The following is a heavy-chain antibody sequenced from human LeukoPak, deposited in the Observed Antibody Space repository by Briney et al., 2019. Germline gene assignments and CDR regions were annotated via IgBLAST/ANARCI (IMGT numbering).Heavy chain of an antibody. CDR3: AKDGVSGIAARFDY. D-gene: IGHD6-6*01. J-gene: IGHJ4*02. Sequence: GSLRLSCAASGFTFSSYAMSWVRQAPGKGLEWVSGISGSGGSTYYADSVKGRFTISRDNSKNTLYLQMNSLRAEDTAVYYCAKDGVSGIAARFDYWGQGTLVTVSS. CDR2: ISGSGGST. CDR1: GFTFSSYA. V-gene: IGHV3-23*01.